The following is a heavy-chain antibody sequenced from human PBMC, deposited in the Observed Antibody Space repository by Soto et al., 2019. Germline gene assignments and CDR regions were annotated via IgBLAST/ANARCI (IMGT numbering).Heavy chain of an antibody. CDR1: GFTFIGSA. V-gene: IGHV3-73*01. J-gene: IGHJ5*02. CDR3: SRHDAGEHVFS. Sequence: GGSLRLSCEASGFTFIGSAMHWVRQASGKGLEWVGRIRNKANSYATAYAASVQGRFTISRDDSKNTAYLQMNSLKTEDTAVYYCSRHDAGEHVFSWGQGTLVTVSS. D-gene: IGHD2-21*01. CDR2: IRNKANSYAT.